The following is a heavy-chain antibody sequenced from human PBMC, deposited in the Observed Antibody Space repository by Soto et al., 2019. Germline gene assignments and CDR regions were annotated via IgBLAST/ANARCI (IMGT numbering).Heavy chain of an antibody. Sequence: QVQLVQSGAEVKKPGASVKVSCKTSGYTFIHYGIHWVRQAPGQRLEGMGWINCGGGETKYSQTLKGRVTVNTDTSASTAYMKLSSLRFEDTAVDYCARSGYSSGRYRWYFDCWGRGTMITVSS. D-gene: IGHD6-19*01. CDR1: GYTFIHYG. CDR3: ARSGYSSGRYRWYFDC. J-gene: IGHJ2*01. V-gene: IGHV1-3*01. CDR2: INCGGGET.